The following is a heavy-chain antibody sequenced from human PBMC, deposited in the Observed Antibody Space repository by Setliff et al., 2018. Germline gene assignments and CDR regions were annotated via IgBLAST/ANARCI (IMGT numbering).Heavy chain of an antibody. V-gene: IGHV1-3*01. J-gene: IGHJ6*03. Sequence: ASVKVSCKASGYTFTDYAMHWVRQAPGQRLEWMGWINPGNGNTKYSQKFQDTITMTADTSASTAYMELSSLRSEDTAVYYCARGRSTYFIDVWGKGTTVTVSS. CDR1: GYTFTDYA. CDR3: ARGRSTYFIDV. CDR2: INPGNGNT.